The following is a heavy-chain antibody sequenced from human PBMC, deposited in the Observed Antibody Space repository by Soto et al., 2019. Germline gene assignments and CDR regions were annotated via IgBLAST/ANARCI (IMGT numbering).Heavy chain of an antibody. CDR3: ARLPNKSPQN. V-gene: IGHV3-74*01. CDR2: ISTDASST. Sequence: EVQLVESGGGLVQPGGSLRLSCAASGFTFSSYWMHWVRQAPGKGLVWVSSISTDASSTSYADPVKGRFTISRDNAKNTLYLQMNSVRAEDPAVYYCARLPNKSPQNWRQGTLVIVS. J-gene: IGHJ1*01. CDR1: GFTFSSYW.